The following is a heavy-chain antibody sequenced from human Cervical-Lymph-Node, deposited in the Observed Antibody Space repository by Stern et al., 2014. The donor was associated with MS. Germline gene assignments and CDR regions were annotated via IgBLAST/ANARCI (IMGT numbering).Heavy chain of an antibody. D-gene: IGHD2-15*01. CDR2: LIPIFGAP. CDR1: GGTFSSYA. CDR3: ARASTRGFDY. V-gene: IGHV1-69*01. Sequence: QVQLVESGAEVKKPGSSVNVSCKASGGTFSSYAINWVRQAPGQGLYWMGGLIPIFGAPNYAQKFQGRVTITADESTSTVYMQLSSLKSEDTAVYYCARASTRGFDYWGQGTLVTVSS. J-gene: IGHJ4*02.